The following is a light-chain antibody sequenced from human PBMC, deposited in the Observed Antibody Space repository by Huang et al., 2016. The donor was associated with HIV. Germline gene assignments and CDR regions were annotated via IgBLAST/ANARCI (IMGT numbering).Light chain of an antibody. Sequence: EIVMTQSPATPSVSPGERATLSCRASQSVSGNLAWYQQKPGKAPRLLIYGASTRATDIPARFSGSGSGTEFTLTISSLQSEDFAVYYCQQYNNWPRTFGQGTKVEIK. CDR2: GAS. J-gene: IGKJ1*01. V-gene: IGKV3-15*01. CDR3: QQYNNWPRT. CDR1: QSVSGN.